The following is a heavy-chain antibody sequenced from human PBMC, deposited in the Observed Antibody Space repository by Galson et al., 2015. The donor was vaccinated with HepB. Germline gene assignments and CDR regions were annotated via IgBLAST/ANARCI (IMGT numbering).Heavy chain of an antibody. Sequence: SVKVSCKASGYSFISYGMHWARQAPGQRPEWMGWSTAANGNTKYSEKFQGRVTITRDTFATTVYMEVSSLRSEDTAIYHCARDNSSGWFFDYWGQGTLVTVAS. D-gene: IGHD6-19*01. CDR2: STAANGNT. CDR1: GYSFISYG. J-gene: IGHJ4*02. CDR3: ARDNSSGWFFDY. V-gene: IGHV1-3*01.